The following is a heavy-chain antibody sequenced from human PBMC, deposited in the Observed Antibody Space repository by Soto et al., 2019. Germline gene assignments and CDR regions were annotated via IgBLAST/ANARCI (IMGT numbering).Heavy chain of an antibody. J-gene: IGHJ6*02. V-gene: IGHV4-30-4*02. CDR1: GGSISSGDYY. CDR2: IFHSGST. D-gene: IGHD3-16*01. CDR3: ARGGGYYGMDV. Sequence: PSETLSLTCTVSGGSISSGDYYWTWVRQPPGKGLEWIGNIFHSGSTYYTPSLQSRVTISLDTSKNHFSLKLSSVTAADTAVYYRARGGGYYGMDVCGQGTTVTVSS.